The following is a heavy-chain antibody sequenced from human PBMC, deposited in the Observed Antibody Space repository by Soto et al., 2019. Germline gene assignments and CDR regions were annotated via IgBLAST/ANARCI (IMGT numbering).Heavy chain of an antibody. CDR2: VYYTGST. CDR3: ARSVAVPGAHIDY. D-gene: IGHD6-19*01. CDR1: GGSISCSY. V-gene: IGHV4-59*01. Sequence: SETLSLTCIVSGGSISCSYWSWSRQSPGKGLEWLGYVYYTGSTNYSPSLRSRVSISVDTSKNEFSLRLSSVTAADTAVYFCARSVAVPGAHIDYWGQGTQVTVSS. J-gene: IGHJ4*02.